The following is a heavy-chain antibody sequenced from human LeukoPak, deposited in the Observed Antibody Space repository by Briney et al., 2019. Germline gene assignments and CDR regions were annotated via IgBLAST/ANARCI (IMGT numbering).Heavy chain of an antibody. CDR1: GGSISSYY. D-gene: IGHD1-20*01. CDR2: IYTSGST. CDR3: ERDNWLDPLYGMDV. V-gene: IGHV4-4*07. J-gene: IGHJ6*02. Sequence: SETLSLTCTVSGGSISSYYWSWIRQPAGKGLEWIGRIYTSGSTNYNPSLKSRVTMSVDTSKNQFSLKLSSVTAADTAVYYCERDNWLDPLYGMDVWGQGTTVTVSS.